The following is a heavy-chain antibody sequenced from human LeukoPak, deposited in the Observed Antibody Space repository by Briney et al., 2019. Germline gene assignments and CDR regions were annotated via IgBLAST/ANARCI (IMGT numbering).Heavy chain of an antibody. CDR3: AKDHPPGGYCSSTSCYMGY. D-gene: IGHD2-2*02. J-gene: IGHJ4*02. CDR1: GFTFSSYA. Sequence: GGSLRLSCAASGFTFSSYAMSWVRQAPGKGLEWVSAISGSGGSTYYADSVKGRFTISRDNSKNTLYLQMNSLRAEDTAVYYCAKDHPPGGYCSSTSCYMGYWGQGTLVTVSS. CDR2: ISGSGGST. V-gene: IGHV3-23*01.